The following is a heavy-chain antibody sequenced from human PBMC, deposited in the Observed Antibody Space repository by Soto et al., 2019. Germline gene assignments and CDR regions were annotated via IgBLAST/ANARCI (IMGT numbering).Heavy chain of an antibody. D-gene: IGHD3-22*01. CDR3: ARVGRSYYDSSGYYYARRYGMDV. Sequence: PSETLPFTCAVYGGSVSGYYWTWIRQPPGKGLEWIGEINHSGSTNYNPSLKSRVTISVDTSKNQFSLKLSSVTAADTAVYYCARVGRSYYDSSGYYYARRYGMDVWGQGTTVTVSS. V-gene: IGHV4-34*01. CDR2: INHSGST. CDR1: GGSVSGYY. J-gene: IGHJ6*02.